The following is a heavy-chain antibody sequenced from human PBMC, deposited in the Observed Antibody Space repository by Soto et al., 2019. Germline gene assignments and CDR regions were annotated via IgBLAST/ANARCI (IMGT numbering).Heavy chain of an antibody. CDR2: IYYSGST. CDR3: ATPRGYSFGPGDY. D-gene: IGHD5-18*01. V-gene: IGHV4-39*02. Sequence: SETLSLTCTVSGGSVSSRNYYRGWIRQPPGKGLEWIGSIYYSGSTYYNPPLKSRVTISVDTSKNHFSLKLSSVTAADTAVYYCATPRGYSFGPGDYWGQGTLVTVSS. J-gene: IGHJ4*02. CDR1: GGSVSSRNYY.